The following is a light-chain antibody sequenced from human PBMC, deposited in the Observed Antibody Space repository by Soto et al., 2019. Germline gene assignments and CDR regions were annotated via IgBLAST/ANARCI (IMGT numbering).Light chain of an antibody. CDR3: QQANDFVT. CDR2: EAS. V-gene: IGKV1D-12*01. J-gene: IGKJ4*01. Sequence: PMTQSQSSVSASIGDRVTITCRASPGVSTWLAWYQQIPGKAPKLLIYEASNLHSGVPSRFVGSGSGTHFTLTINNLQPEDFATYFCQQANDFVTFGGGTTVTMK. CDR1: PGVSTW.